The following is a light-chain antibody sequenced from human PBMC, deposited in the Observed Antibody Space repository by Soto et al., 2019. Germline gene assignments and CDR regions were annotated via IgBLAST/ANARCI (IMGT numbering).Light chain of an antibody. V-gene: IGKV3-20*01. CDR1: QSVRDRY. CDR2: DTS. CDR3: QQYGSSPGT. Sequence: EIVLTQSPGTLSLSPRERATLSCRASQSVRDRYLAWYQQKPGQAPSLLIYDTSTRATGVPDRFSGSGSGTDFALTTSRVDPEDFAIYFCQQYGSSPGTFGQGTKVEI. J-gene: IGKJ1*01.